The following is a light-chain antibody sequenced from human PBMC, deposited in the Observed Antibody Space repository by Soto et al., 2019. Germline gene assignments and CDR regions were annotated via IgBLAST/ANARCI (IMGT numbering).Light chain of an antibody. CDR2: GAS. V-gene: IGKV3-15*01. J-gene: IGKJ1*01. Sequence: EIGMTQSPATLYVSPGERVTLSCRASQSVNSNLAWYQQKPGQAPRLLNYGASSRATGVPARFSGSGYGTEFTLSISSLQSEDCAVYYCQQYNNWPWTFGQGTKVEIK. CDR3: QQYNNWPWT. CDR1: QSVNSN.